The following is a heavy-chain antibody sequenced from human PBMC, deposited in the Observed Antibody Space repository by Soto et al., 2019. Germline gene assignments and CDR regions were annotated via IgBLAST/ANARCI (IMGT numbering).Heavy chain of an antibody. V-gene: IGHV3-15*01. J-gene: IGHJ5*02. CDR3: TTDRFS. D-gene: IGHD3-10*01. CDR1: VFTFSNTW. CDR2: IKSKSDGGTT. Sequence: EVQLVESGGGLVKPGGSLRLSCAASVFTFSNTWMSWVRQAPGKGLEWVGRIKSKSDGGTTDHAAPVKGRFTISRDDSTNTLYLQMNSLKIEDTAVYYCTTDRFSWGQGTLVTVSS.